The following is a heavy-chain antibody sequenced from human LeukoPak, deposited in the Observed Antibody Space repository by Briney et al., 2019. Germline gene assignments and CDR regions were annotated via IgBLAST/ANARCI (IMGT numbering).Heavy chain of an antibody. V-gene: IGHV1-2*02. D-gene: IGHD2-21*02. Sequence: GASVKVSCKASGYTFTGYYMHWVRQAPGQGLAWMGWINPNSGGTNYAQKFQGRVTMTRDTSISTAYMELSRLRSDDTAVYYCARQRMDCGGDCYLGYWGQGTLVTVSS. CDR2: INPNSGGT. CDR3: ARQRMDCGGDCYLGY. J-gene: IGHJ4*02. CDR1: GYTFTGYY.